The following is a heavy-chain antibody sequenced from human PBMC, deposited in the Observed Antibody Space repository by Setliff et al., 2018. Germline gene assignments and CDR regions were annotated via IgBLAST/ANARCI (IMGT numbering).Heavy chain of an antibody. V-gene: IGHV1-46*01. J-gene: IGHJ6*03. CDR1: GFTFTTFY. Sequence: GASVKVSCKTSGFTFTTFYIHWVRRAPGQGLEWMMMINPNGDRTTYAQKFQGRVTMTRDTSTSTVYMELSSLRSEDTAVYYCARVRDCSGGICHRGFHHYMDVWGKGTTVTVSS. CDR2: INPNGDRT. D-gene: IGHD2-15*01. CDR3: ARVRDCSGGICHRGFHHYMDV.